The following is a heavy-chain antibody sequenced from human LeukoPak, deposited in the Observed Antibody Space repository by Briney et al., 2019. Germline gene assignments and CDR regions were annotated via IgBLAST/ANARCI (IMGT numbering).Heavy chain of an antibody. CDR2: INAGNGNT. CDR1: GFTFTSYA. D-gene: IGHD6-19*01. CDR3: ARDHARSVATFDP. J-gene: IGHJ5*02. Sequence: GGSLRLSCAASGFTFTSYAMHWVRQAPGQRLEWMGWINAGNGNTKYSQKFQGRVTITRDTSASTAYMELSSLRSEDTAVYYCARDHARSVATFDPWGQGTLVTVSS. V-gene: IGHV1-3*01.